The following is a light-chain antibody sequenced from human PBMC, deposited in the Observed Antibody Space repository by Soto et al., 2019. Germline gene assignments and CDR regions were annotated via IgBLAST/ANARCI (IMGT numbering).Light chain of an antibody. V-gene: IGKV3-20*01. Sequence: EIVLTQSPGTLSLSPGERATLSCRASQSVSSSYLAWYQQKPGQAPRLLIYGASSRATGIPDRFSGSGSGTEFTLSINSLQPEDFATYYCQQSFRARSFGQGTRVQF. J-gene: IGKJ1*01. CDR1: QSVSSSY. CDR2: GAS. CDR3: QQSFRARS.